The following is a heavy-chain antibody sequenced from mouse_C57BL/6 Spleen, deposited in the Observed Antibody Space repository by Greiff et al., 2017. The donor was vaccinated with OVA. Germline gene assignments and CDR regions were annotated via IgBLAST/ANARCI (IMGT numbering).Heavy chain of an antibody. V-gene: IGHV1-26*01. CDR1: GYTFTDYY. J-gene: IGHJ2*01. D-gene: IGHD2-3*01. Sequence: VQLQQSGPELVKPGASVKISCKASGYTFTDYYMNWVKQSHGQSLEWIGDINPNNGGTSYNQKFKGKATLTVDKSSSTAYMELRSLTSEDSAVYYCARFPIYDGKAYFDYWGQGTTLTVSS. CDR3: ARFPIYDGKAYFDY. CDR2: INPNNGGT.